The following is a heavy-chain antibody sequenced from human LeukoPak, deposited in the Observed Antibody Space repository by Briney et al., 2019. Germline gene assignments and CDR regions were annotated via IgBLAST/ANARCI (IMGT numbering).Heavy chain of an antibody. V-gene: IGHV3-30*18. Sequence: AGGSLRLSCAASGFTFSSYGMHWVRQAPGKGLDWVAVISYDGSNKYYADSVKGRFTISKDNSKNTLYLQMNSLRAEDTAVYYCAKDAVAGIYYFDYWGQGTLVTVSS. D-gene: IGHD6-19*01. CDR1: GFTFSSYG. J-gene: IGHJ4*02. CDR3: AKDAVAGIYYFDY. CDR2: ISYDGSNK.